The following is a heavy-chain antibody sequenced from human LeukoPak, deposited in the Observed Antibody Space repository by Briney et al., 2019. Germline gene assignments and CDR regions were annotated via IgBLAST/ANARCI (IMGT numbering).Heavy chain of an antibody. J-gene: IGHJ3*02. CDR3: ASNAGIAAADMGTAFDI. V-gene: IGHV1-69*01. D-gene: IGHD6-13*01. Sequence: ASVKVSFKASGGTFSSYAISWVRQAPGQGLEWMGGIIPIFGTANYAQKFQGRVTITADESTSTAYMELSSLRSEDTAVYYCASNAGIAAADMGTAFDIWGQGTMVTVSS. CDR1: GGTFSSYA. CDR2: IIPIFGTA.